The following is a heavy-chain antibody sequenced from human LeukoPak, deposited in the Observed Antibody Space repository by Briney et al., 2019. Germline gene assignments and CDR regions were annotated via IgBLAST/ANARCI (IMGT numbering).Heavy chain of an antibody. D-gene: IGHD6-19*01. CDR1: GFTFSSYS. CDR2: ISGSGGST. Sequence: GGSLRLSCAASGFTFSSYSMNWVRQAPGKGLEWVSAISGSGGSTYYADSVKGRFTISRDNSKNTLYLQMNSLRAEDTAVYYCAKGRGSSGWYDFDYWGQGTLVTVSS. V-gene: IGHV3-23*01. CDR3: AKGRGSSGWYDFDY. J-gene: IGHJ4*02.